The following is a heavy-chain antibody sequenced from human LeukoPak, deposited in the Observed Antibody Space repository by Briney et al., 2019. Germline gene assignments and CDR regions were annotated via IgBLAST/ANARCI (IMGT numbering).Heavy chain of an antibody. Sequence: ASVKVSCKASGLTFSNYGITWVRQAPGQGLEWVGWISAYDGNTNYAQKFQGRVTITRNTSISTAYMELSSLRSEDTAVYYCARFSPDAFDIWGQGTMVTVSS. CDR1: GLTFSNYG. V-gene: IGHV1-8*03. CDR3: ARFSPDAFDI. J-gene: IGHJ3*02. CDR2: ISAYDGNT.